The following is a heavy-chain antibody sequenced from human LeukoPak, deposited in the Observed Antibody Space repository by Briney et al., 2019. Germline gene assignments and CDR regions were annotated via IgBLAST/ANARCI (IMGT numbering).Heavy chain of an antibody. J-gene: IGHJ6*02. CDR1: GGTFSSYA. D-gene: IGHD3-10*01. V-gene: IGHV1-69*13. CDR2: IIPIFGTA. Sequence: SVKVSCKASGGTFSSYAISWVRQAPGQGLEWMGGIIPIFGTANYAQKFQGRVTITADESTSTAYMELRSLRSDDTAVYYCARALLLWFGELLSLDYGMDVWGQGTTVTVSS. CDR3: ARALLLWFGELLSLDYGMDV.